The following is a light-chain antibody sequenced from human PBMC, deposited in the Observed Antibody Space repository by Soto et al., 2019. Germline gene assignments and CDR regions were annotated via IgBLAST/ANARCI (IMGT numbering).Light chain of an antibody. Sequence: EIVLTQSPDTLSLSPGERATLSCRASQSVNNYLAWYQQVHGQAPRLLIYDASKRATGIPARFSGSGSGTVFTLTIRSLEPEDSAVYYCQLRSNWIFTFGPGTKVEI. J-gene: IGKJ3*01. CDR2: DAS. CDR3: QLRSNWIFT. CDR1: QSVNNY. V-gene: IGKV3-11*01.